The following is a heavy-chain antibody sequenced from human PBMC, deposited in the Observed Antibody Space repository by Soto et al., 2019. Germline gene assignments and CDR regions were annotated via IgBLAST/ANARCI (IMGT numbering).Heavy chain of an antibody. D-gene: IGHD5-18*01. CDR3: ARDPFNTAMGYGMDV. Sequence: QVQLQESGPGLVKPSQTLSLTCTVSGGSISSGDYYWSWIRQPPGKGLEWIGYIYYSGSTYYNPSLKSRVTISVDTSKTQFSLKLSSVTAADTAVYYCARDPFNTAMGYGMDVWGQGTTVTVSS. V-gene: IGHV4-30-4*01. J-gene: IGHJ6*02. CDR1: GGSISSGDYY. CDR2: IYYSGST.